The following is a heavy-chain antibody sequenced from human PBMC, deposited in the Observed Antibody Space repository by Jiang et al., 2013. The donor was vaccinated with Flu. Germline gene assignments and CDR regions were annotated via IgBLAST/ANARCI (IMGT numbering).Heavy chain of an antibody. V-gene: IGHV6-1*01. Sequence: TCAISGDSVSSNSAAWNWIRQSPSRGLEWLGRTYYRSKWYNDYAVSVKSRITINPDTSKNQFSLQLNSVTPEDTAVYYCASGPRAATSFDYWGQGTLVTVSS. CDR1: GDSVSSNSAA. J-gene: IGHJ4*02. CDR2: TYYRSKWYN. CDR3: ASGPRAATSFDY. D-gene: IGHD6-13*01.